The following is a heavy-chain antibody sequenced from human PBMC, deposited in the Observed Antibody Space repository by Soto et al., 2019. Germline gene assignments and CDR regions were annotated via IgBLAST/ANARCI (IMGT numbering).Heavy chain of an antibody. V-gene: IGHV3-23*01. CDR2: ISGSGGST. Sequence: GGPLTLSCATCGFTFSSYAMRWVREATGKGLEWVSAISGSGGSTYYAESVKGRFTISRDNSKNTLYLQMNSLRAEDTAVYYCAKYLTSQFCYCSGGSCYSWLTVANDVFDNCGQGTLAT. CDR1: GFTFSSYA. D-gene: IGHD2-15*01. J-gene: IGHJ3*02. CDR3: AKYLTSQFCYCSGGSCYSWLTVANDVFDN.